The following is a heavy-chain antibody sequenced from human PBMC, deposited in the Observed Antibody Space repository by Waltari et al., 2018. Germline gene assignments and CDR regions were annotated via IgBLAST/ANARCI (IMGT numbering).Heavy chain of an antibody. CDR3: ATRMVLAARN. D-gene: IGHD6-6*01. J-gene: IGHJ4*02. V-gene: IGHV3-53*01. CDR1: GFTVSNNY. Sequence: EVQLVESGGGLIQPGGSLRLSCAASGFTVSNNYMSWVRQAPGKGLEWGSRVFMKGGTAYANSLKGRFTISRDNSKNTLYLQMNSLRADDTAVYYCATRMVLAARNWGQGTLVTVSS. CDR2: VFMKGGT.